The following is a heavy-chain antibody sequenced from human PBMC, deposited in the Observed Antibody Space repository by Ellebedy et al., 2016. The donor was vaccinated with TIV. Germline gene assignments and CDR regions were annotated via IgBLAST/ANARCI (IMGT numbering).Heavy chain of an antibody. CDR1: SYTFTSYG. CDR2: ISAYNGNT. D-gene: IGHD1-26*01. CDR3: ARDRDQWGWFNP. Sequence: ASVKVSXKASSYTFTSYGISWVRQAPGQGLEWMGWISAYNGNTNYAQKLQGRVTMTTDTSTSTAYMELRSLRSDDTAVYYCARDRDQWGWFNPWGQGTLVTVSS. J-gene: IGHJ5*02. V-gene: IGHV1-18*01.